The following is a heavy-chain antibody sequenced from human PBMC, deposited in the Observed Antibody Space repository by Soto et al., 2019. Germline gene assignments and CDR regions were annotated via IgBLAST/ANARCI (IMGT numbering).Heavy chain of an antibody. CDR2: INPGGATT. J-gene: IGHJ4*02. V-gene: IGHV1-46*01. Sequence: QVQLVQSGAEVKKPGASVKVSCKASGYTFTTYYMHWVRQAPGQGLEWMGIINPGGATTNYAQKFQGRVTMIRDTATSIVYMELRSLRSEDTAVYYCERGPSFYYDSSGYYRPEFERWGQGTLVTVSS. CDR3: ERGPSFYYDSSGYYRPEFER. D-gene: IGHD3-22*01. CDR1: GYTFTTYY.